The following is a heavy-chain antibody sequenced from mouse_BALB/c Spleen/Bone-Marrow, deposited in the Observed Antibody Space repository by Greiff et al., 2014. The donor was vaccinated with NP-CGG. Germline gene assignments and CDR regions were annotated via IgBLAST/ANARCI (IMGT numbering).Heavy chain of an antibody. D-gene: IGHD2-4*01. CDR3: ARDGVITSYYAMDY. V-gene: IGHV1-69*02. Sequence: VKLVESGAELVKPGAPVKLSCKASGYTFTSYWMNWVKQRPGRGLEWIGRIDPSDSETHYNQKFKDKATLTVDKSSSTAYIQLSSLTSEYSAVYYCARDGVITSYYAMDYWGQGTSVTVSS. CDR1: GYTFTSYW. J-gene: IGHJ4*01. CDR2: IDPSDSET.